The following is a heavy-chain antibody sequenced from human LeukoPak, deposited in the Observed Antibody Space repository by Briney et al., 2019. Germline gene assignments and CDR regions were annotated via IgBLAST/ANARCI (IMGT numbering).Heavy chain of an antibody. CDR3: AKGGSTVLRGYYYYYYMDV. J-gene: IGHJ6*03. Sequence: GGSLRLSCAASGFTFSSYAMHWVRQAPGKGLEWVAVISYDGSNKYYADSVKGRFTISRDNSKNTLYLQMNSLRAEDTAVYYCAKGGSTVLRGYYYYYYMDVWGKGTTVTVSS. D-gene: IGHD4-11*01. CDR1: GFTFSSYA. V-gene: IGHV3-30*04. CDR2: ISYDGSNK.